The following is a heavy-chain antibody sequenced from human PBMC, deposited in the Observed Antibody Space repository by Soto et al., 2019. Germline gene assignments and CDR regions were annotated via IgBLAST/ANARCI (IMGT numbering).Heavy chain of an antibody. D-gene: IGHD3-3*01. CDR3: ARERRYYDFWSGPKHYYYGMDV. V-gene: IGHV4-30-4*01. CDR1: GGSISSGDYY. CDR2: IYYSGST. J-gene: IGHJ6*02. Sequence: PSETLSLTCTVSGGSISSGDYYWSWIRQPPGKGLEWIGYIYYSGSTYYNPSLKSRVTISVDTSKNQFSLKLSSVTAADTAVYYCARERRYYDFWSGPKHYYYGMDVWGQGTTVTVSS.